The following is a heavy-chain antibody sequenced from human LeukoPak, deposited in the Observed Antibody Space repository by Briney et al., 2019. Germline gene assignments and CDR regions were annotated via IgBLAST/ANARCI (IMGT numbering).Heavy chain of an antibody. CDR2: INAGNGNT. V-gene: IGHV1-3*01. CDR1: GYTFTSYA. J-gene: IGHJ4*02. D-gene: IGHD3-22*01. CDR3: ARDSFPAYYYDSSGYREPFDY. Sequence: GASVKVSCKASGYTFTSYAMHWVRQAPGQRLEWMGWINAGNGNTKYSQKFQGRVTITRDTSASTAYMELSSLRSEDTAVYYCARDSFPAYYYDSSGYREPFDYWGQGTLVTVSS.